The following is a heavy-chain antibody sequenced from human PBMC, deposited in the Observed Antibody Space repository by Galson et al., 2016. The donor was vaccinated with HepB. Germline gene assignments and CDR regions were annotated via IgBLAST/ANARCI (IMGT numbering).Heavy chain of an antibody. CDR2: IFGSNTT. V-gene: IGHV3-66*01. Sequence: SLRLSCAASGVSVSINYMTWVRQAPGKGLEWVAMIFGSNTTYYADSVKGRFTFSRDNAKNSLFLQMNSLRADDTAVYYCVRYAVDTALDYWGQGTLVTVSS. J-gene: IGHJ4*02. D-gene: IGHD5-18*01. CDR1: GVSVSINY. CDR3: VRYAVDTALDY.